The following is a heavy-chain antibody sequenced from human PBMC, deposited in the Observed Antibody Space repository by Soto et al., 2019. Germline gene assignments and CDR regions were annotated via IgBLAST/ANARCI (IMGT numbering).Heavy chain of an antibody. CDR3: ATNYGSGSTHFDY. D-gene: IGHD3-10*01. V-gene: IGHV1-69*02. Sequence: QVQLVQSGAEVRKPGSSVKVSCTASGDTFNFYTISWVRQAPGQGLEWMGRVIPMLRMSNYAQKFQGRVTISADKPTSTAYMALSRVRSDDTAVYYCATNYGSGSTHFDYWGQGTLVTVSS. J-gene: IGHJ4*02. CDR1: GDTFNFYT. CDR2: VIPMLRMS.